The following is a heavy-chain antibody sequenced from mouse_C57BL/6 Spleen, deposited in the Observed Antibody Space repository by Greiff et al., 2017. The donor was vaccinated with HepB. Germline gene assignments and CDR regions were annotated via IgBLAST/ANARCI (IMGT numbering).Heavy chain of an antibody. CDR3: ARRGVDY. CDR2: INPSTGGT. CDR1: GYSFTGYY. J-gene: IGHJ4*01. V-gene: IGHV1-42*01. Sequence: EVQLQQSGPELVKPGASVKISCKASGYSFTGYYMNWVKQSPEKSLEWIGEINPSTGGTTYNQKFKAKATLTVDKSSSTAYMQLKSLTSEDSAVYYCARRGVDYWGQGTSVTVSS.